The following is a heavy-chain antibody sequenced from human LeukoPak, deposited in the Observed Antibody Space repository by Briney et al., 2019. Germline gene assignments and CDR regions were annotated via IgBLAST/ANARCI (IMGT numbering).Heavy chain of an antibody. J-gene: IGHJ4*02. CDR1: GFTFRSYS. CDR3: ARPDTAMVRGYYFDY. V-gene: IGHV3-21*01. D-gene: IGHD5-18*01. Sequence: PGGSLRLSCAASGFTFRSYSMNWVRPAPGKGLEWVSSISSSSSYIYYAASVKGRFTISRDNAKNSLYLQMNSLRAEDTAVYYCARPDTAMVRGYYFDYWGQGTLVSVSS. CDR2: ISSSSSYI.